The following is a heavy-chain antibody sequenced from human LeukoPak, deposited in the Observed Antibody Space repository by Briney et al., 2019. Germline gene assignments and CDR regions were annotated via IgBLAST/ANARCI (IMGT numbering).Heavy chain of an antibody. CDR2: ISGSGAGT. D-gene: IGHD6-6*01. J-gene: IGHJ4*02. Sequence: GGSLRLSCSASGFTFSSDAMSWVRQAPGKGLEWVSAISGSGAGTHYADSVKGRFTISRDTSKNTLYLQMNGLRADDTAVYYYVTSSSYYWGQGTLVTVSS. CDR1: GFTFSSDA. V-gene: IGHV3-23*01. CDR3: VTSSSYY.